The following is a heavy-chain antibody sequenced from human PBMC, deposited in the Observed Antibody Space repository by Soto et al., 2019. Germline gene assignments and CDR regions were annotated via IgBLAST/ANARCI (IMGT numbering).Heavy chain of an antibody. CDR2: ISGSGGST. J-gene: IGHJ6*02. D-gene: IGHD4-17*01. CDR3: AKGGDYAPSYYGMDV. Sequence: PGGSLRLSCAASGFTFSSYAMSWVRQAPGKGLEWVSAISGSGGSTYYADSVKGRFTISRDNSKNTLYLQMNSLRAEDTAVYYCAKGGDYAPSYYGMDVWGQGTTVTVSS. V-gene: IGHV3-23*01. CDR1: GFTFSSYA.